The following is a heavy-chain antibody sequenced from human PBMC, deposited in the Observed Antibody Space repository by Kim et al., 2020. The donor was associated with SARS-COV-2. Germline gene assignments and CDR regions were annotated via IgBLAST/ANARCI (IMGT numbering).Heavy chain of an antibody. CDR3: ATQNDETSSPDY. J-gene: IGHJ4*02. Sequence: YYNPSRKSRVIISVDTSKNQFSRRLTSVTAADTAVYYCATQNDETSSPDYWGQGTLVTVSS. V-gene: IGHV4-39*01. D-gene: IGHD6-6*01.